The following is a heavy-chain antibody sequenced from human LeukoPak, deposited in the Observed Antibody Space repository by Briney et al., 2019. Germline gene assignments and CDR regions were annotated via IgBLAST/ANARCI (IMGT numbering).Heavy chain of an antibody. CDR2: LSYSGTT. J-gene: IGHJ5*02. CDR1: GGSISSTTDY. D-gene: IGHD2-15*01. CDR3: GRPGGGYCSAGSCSAHWFDP. Sequence: PSETLSLTCTVSGGSISSTTDYWGWIRQPPGKGLECIGSLSYSGTTHYNPSLNSRVTISVNTSKNLFSLNLKSGTVADTDVYYGGRPGGGYCSAGSCSAHWFDPWGQGTLVTVSS. V-gene: IGHV4-39*01.